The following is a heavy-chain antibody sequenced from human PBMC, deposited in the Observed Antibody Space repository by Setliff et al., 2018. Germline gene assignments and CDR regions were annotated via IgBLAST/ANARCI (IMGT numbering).Heavy chain of an antibody. CDR1: GFTFSNHG. CDR3: AKEIIEGLLSGLDF. Sequence: GGSLRLSCAASGFTFSNHGMHWVRQAPGKGLEWVAFIRHDGNNKYYKDSVRGRFTISRDNSKNTVYLQMNSLRPEDTAVYYCAKEIIEGLLSGLDFWGQGTLVTVSS. J-gene: IGHJ4*02. D-gene: IGHD3-9*01. CDR2: IRHDGNNK. V-gene: IGHV3-30*02.